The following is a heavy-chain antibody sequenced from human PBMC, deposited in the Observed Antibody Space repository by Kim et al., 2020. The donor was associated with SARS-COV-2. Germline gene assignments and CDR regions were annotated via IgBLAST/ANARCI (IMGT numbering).Heavy chain of an antibody. D-gene: IGHD5-18*01. J-gene: IGHJ4*02. Sequence: SETLSLTCTVSGGSISSYYWSWIRRPPGKGLESIGYIYYSGSTSYNPSLKSRVTISVDTSKNQFSLKLSSVTAADTAVYYCARGRRGYSYGEAHDYWGQGTLVTVSS. V-gene: IGHV4-59*01. CDR1: GGSISSYY. CDR3: ARGRRGYSYGEAHDY. CDR2: IYYSGST.